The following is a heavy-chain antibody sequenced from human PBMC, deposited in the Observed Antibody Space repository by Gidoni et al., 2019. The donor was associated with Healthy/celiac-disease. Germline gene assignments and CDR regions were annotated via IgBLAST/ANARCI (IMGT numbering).Heavy chain of an antibody. V-gene: IGHV4-38-2*02. Sequence: QVQLQESGPGLVKPSETLSLTCTVSGYSISSGYYWGWIRQPPGKGLEWIGSIYHSGSTSYNPSLKSRVTISVDTSKNQFSLKLSSVTAADTAVYYCARGMATIWGQGTLVTVSS. CDR1: GYSISSGYY. CDR3: ARGMATI. CDR2: IYHSGST. J-gene: IGHJ4*02. D-gene: IGHD5-12*01.